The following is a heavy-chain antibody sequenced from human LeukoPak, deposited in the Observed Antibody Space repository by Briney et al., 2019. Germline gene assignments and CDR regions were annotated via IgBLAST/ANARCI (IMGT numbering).Heavy chain of an antibody. Sequence: GGSLRLSCAASGFTFSSYSMNWVRQAPGKGLVWVSGINSDGRNTNYADSVKGRFTISRDNAKNTLYLQMNSLRAEDTAVYYCVKLSIIGVDYWGQGALVTVSS. V-gene: IGHV3-74*01. CDR3: VKLSIIGVDY. CDR2: INSDGRNT. D-gene: IGHD2/OR15-2a*01. CDR1: GFTFSSYS. J-gene: IGHJ4*02.